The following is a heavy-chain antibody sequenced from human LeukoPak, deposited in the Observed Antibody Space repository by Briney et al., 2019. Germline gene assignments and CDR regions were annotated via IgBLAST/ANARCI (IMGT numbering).Heavy chain of an antibody. V-gene: IGHV3-21*01. J-gene: IGHJ4*02. Sequence: GGSLRLSCAASVLTFSIYVMRWVPAAPGKWLEWVAYVSSGSSNIYYAAEVTAPYTISRDNGKNSLDPQMNSLRAEDTAVYYCAREGCDYWGQGTLVTVSS. CDR3: AREGCDY. CDR2: VSSGSSNI. CDR1: VLTFSIYV.